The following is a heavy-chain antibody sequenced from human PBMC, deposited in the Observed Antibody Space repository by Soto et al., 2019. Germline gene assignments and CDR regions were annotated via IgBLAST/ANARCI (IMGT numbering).Heavy chain of an antibody. CDR3: AQAMAYAFHI. D-gene: IGHD5-18*01. CDR2: IHQGGSET. CDR1: GFPFSSHW. V-gene: IGHV3-7*01. Sequence: EVRLVESGGGLVQPGGSLRLSCAASGFPFSSHWMSWVRQAPGKGLEWLGNIHQGGSETHFADSVRGRFTISRDNAKNSLSLQLNSLRAEDTAVYYCAQAMAYAFHIWGQGTVVTVSS. J-gene: IGHJ3*02.